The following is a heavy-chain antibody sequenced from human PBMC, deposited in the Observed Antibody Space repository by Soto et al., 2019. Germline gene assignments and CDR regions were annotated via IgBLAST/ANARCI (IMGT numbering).Heavy chain of an antibody. CDR1: GGTXSSYA. Sequence: ASVKVSCKASGGTXSSYAISWVRQAPGQGLEKIGGIIPISDTTNYAQKFQGRVTITADESTSTAYMELSSLRSEDTAVYYCARSQGSSTSLEIYYYYYYGMDVWGQGTTVTVSS. D-gene: IGHD2-2*01. CDR3: ARSQGSSTSLEIYYYYYYGMDV. J-gene: IGHJ6*02. CDR2: IIPISDTT. V-gene: IGHV1-69*13.